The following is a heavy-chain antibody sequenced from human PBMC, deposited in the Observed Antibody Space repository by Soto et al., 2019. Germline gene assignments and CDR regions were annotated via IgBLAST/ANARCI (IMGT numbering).Heavy chain of an antibody. CDR3: AKDRGSSGARAFDI. V-gene: IGHV3-9*01. Sequence: SLRLSFAASGFTFDDYAMHCVRQAPGKGLEWVSGISWNSGSIGYAGSVKGRFTISRDNAKNSLYLQMNFLIAEDTALYYCAKDRGSSGARAFDIWGQGTMVIVSS. CDR1: GFTFDDYA. D-gene: IGHD6-19*01. J-gene: IGHJ3*02. CDR2: ISWNSGSI.